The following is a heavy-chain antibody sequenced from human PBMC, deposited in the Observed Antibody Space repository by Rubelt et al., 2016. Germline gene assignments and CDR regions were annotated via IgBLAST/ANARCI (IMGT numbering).Heavy chain of an antibody. V-gene: IGHV1-18*01. CDR1: GYTFTSYG. CDR3: ARDRIRIAARQGWYFDL. J-gene: IGHJ2*01. Sequence: QVQLVQSGAEVKKPGASVKVSCKASGYTFTSYGISWVRQAPGQGLEWMGWISAYNGNTNYAQKLQGRVTMITDTSTSTAYMELGSLRSDDPAVYYCARDRIRIAARQGWYFDLWGRGTLVTVSS. CDR2: ISAYNGNT. D-gene: IGHD6-6*01.